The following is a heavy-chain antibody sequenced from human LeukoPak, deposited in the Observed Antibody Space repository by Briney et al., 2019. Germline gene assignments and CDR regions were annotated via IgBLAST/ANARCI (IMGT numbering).Heavy chain of an antibody. CDR2: IYYSGST. Sequence: SQTLSLTCTVSGGSISSADYYWSWIRQPPGKGLEWIAYIYYSGSTYYNPSLESRVSISVDRSRNQFFLKLTSVTAADTAVYYCAGGLRYFDPWGLGTLVTVS. CDR1: GGSISSADYY. D-gene: IGHD3-9*01. V-gene: IGHV4-30-4*08. CDR3: AGGLRYFDP. J-gene: IGHJ5*02.